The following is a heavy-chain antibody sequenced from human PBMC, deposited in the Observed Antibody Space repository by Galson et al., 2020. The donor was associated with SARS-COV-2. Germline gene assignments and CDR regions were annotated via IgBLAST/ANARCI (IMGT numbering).Heavy chain of an antibody. D-gene: IGHD4-4*01. CDR1: GFTFSSYD. CDR2: IGTAGDT. V-gene: IGHV3-13*01. CDR3: ARADFKGYSNYYDY. Sequence: LSLTCAASGFTFSSYDMHWVRQATGKGLEWVSAIGTAGDTYYPGSVKGRFTISRENAKNSLYLQMNSLRAGDTAVYYCARADFKGYSNYYDYWGQGTLVTVSS. J-gene: IGHJ4*02.